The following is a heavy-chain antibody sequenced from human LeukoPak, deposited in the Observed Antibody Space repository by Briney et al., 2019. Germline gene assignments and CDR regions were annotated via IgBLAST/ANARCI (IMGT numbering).Heavy chain of an antibody. CDR1: GFTFSSYS. Sequence: GGSLRLSCAASGFTFSSYSMNWVRQAPGKGLEWVSSISSSSSYIYYADSVKGRFTISRDNAKNSLYLQMNSLSAEDTAVYYCARVSGYSSSWVFDYCGQGTLVTVSS. CDR3: ARVSGYSSSWVFDY. CDR2: ISSSSSYI. V-gene: IGHV3-21*01. D-gene: IGHD6-13*01. J-gene: IGHJ4*02.